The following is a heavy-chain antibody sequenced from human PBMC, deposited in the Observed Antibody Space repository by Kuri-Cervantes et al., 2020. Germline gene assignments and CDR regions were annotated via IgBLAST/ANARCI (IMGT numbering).Heavy chain of an antibody. CDR1: GFTFSSYS. V-gene: IGHV3-48*01. CDR3: AKHGDYYDSSPRYAFDI. D-gene: IGHD3-22*01. CDR2: ISSSSSTI. Sequence: GESLKISCAASGFTFSSYSMNWVRQAPGKGLEWVSYISSSSSTIYYADSVKGRFTISRDNAKNSLFLRMNSLRAEDTAVYYCAKHGDYYDSSPRYAFDIWGQGTMVTVSS. J-gene: IGHJ3*02.